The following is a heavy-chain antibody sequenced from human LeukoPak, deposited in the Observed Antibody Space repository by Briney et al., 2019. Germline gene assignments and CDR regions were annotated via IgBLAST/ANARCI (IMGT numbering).Heavy chain of an antibody. Sequence: GGSLRLSCAASGFTFSSYGMHWGCQAPAKGLGLVAVIWNDGSNKYYADSVKGRFTISRDNSKNTLYLQMNSLRAEDTAVYYCARGPPGSYIDYWGQGTLVTVSS. CDR1: GFTFSSYG. CDR2: IWNDGSNK. CDR3: ARGPPGSYIDY. J-gene: IGHJ4*02. V-gene: IGHV3-33*01.